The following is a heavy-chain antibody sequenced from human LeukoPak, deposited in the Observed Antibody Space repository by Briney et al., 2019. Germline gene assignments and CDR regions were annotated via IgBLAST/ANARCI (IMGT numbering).Heavy chain of an antibody. CDR1: GFTFSSYS. D-gene: IGHD3-22*01. J-gene: IGHJ5*02. CDR2: ISYDGSNK. Sequence: GGSLRLSCAASGFTFSSYSMNWVRQAPGKGLEWVAVISYDGSNKYYADSVKGRFTISRDNSKNTLYLQMNSLRAEDTAVYYCAKDYYYDSSGYTPVDWFDPWGQGTLVTVSS. V-gene: IGHV3-30*18. CDR3: AKDYYYDSSGYTPVDWFDP.